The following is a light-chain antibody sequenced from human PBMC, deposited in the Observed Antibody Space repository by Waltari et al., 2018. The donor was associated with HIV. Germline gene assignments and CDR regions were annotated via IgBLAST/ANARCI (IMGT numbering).Light chain of an antibody. CDR3: QQYGSSPQT. Sequence: EIVLTQSPGTLSLSPGERATLSCRASQTVSSTSLAWYQQKPGQAPRLLIYGASSSATGIPDRFSGSGSGTDFTLTISRLEPEDFAVYYCQQYGSSPQTFGQGTKVEIK. CDR2: GAS. J-gene: IGKJ1*01. CDR1: QTVSSTS. V-gene: IGKV3-20*01.